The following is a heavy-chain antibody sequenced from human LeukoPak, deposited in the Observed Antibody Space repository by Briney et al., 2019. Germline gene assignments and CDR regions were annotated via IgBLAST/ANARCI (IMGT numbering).Heavy chain of an antibody. Sequence: NTSETLSLTCTVSGGSISGYYWSWIRQPPGKGLEWIGEINHSGSTNYNPSLKSRVTISVDTSKNQFSLKLSSVTAADTAVYYCARVVRYCSGGSRYPTSYYYYYYYMDVWGKGTTVTVSS. CDR1: GGSISGYY. D-gene: IGHD2-15*01. V-gene: IGHV4-34*01. J-gene: IGHJ6*03. CDR2: INHSGST. CDR3: ARVVRYCSGGSRYPTSYYYYYYYMDV.